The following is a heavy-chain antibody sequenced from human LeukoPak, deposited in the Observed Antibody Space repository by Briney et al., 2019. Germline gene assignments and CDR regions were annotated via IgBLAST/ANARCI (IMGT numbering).Heavy chain of an antibody. CDR2: MNPNSGNT. V-gene: IGHV1-8*03. J-gene: IGHJ4*02. CDR3: ARDSLWFGEYPFDY. Sequence: ASVKVSCKASGYTFTSYDINWVRQATGQGLEWMGWMNPNSGNTGYAQKFQGRVTITRNTSISTAYMELRSLRSDDTAVYYCARDSLWFGEYPFDYWGQGTLVTVSS. D-gene: IGHD3-10*01. CDR1: GYTFTSYD.